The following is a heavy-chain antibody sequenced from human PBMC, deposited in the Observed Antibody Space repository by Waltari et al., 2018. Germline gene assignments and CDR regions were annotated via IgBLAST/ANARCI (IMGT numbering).Heavy chain of an antibody. V-gene: IGHV7-4-1*02. CDR3: AREVVPAAKIVVNWFDP. J-gene: IGHJ5*02. Sequence: QVQLVQSGSEWKKPGASVKVSCKAYGYSFTNYAIPWVRQAPGQGLEWMGWITTNTENPTYTQGFTRRFVFSLDTSVSTAYLQINDLKAEDTAIYYCAREVVPAAKIVVNWFDPWGQGTQVTVSS. CDR2: ITTNTENP. CDR1: GYSFTNYA. D-gene: IGHD2-2*01.